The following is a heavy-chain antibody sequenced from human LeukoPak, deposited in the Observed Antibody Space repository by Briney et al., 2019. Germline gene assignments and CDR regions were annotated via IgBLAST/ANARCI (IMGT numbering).Heavy chain of an antibody. CDR2: IWYDGGNK. CDR3: ARDLDRQGDGYNYHYFDY. J-gene: IGHJ4*02. Sequence: GGSLRLSCVASGFIFSNYGIHWVREAPGTGLEGVADIWYDGGNKYYADSVKGRFTISRDNSKNTLYLQMNSLRAEDTAVYYCARDLDRQGDGYNYHYFDYWGQGTLVTVSS. D-gene: IGHD5-24*01. V-gene: IGHV3-33*01. CDR1: GFIFSNYG.